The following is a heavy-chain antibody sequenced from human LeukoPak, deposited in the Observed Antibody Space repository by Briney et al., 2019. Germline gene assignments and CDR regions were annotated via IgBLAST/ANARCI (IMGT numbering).Heavy chain of an antibody. V-gene: IGHV3-21*01. D-gene: IGHD6-13*01. CDR1: GFTFSSYS. CDR2: ISSSSSYI. CDR3: ARASSWSAFDI. J-gene: IGHJ3*02. Sequence: GGSLRLACAASGFTFSSYSMNWVRQAPGKGREWVSSISSSSSYIYYADSVKGRFTISRDNAKNSLYLQMNSLRAEDTAVYYCARASSWSAFDIWGQGTMVTVSS.